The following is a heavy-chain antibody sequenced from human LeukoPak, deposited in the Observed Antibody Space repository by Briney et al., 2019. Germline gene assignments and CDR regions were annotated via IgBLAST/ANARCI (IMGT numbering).Heavy chain of an antibody. Sequence: GGTLRLSCAASGFTFSSYGMSWVRQAPGKGLEWVSTISHSGGSTYYADSVKGRFIISRDNFKNTLYLQMNSLRAEDTAVYYCARQVVDWGQGTLVTVSS. CDR1: GFTFSSYG. D-gene: IGHD2-15*01. J-gene: IGHJ4*02. CDR3: ARQVVD. V-gene: IGHV3-23*01. CDR2: ISHSGGST.